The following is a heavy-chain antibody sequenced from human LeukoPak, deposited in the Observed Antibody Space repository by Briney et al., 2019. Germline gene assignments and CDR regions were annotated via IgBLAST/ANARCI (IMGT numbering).Heavy chain of an antibody. V-gene: IGHV3-23*01. CDR2: ISGSGRST. CDR1: GFTFNTYA. J-gene: IGHJ4*02. D-gene: IGHD6-19*01. CDR3: AKDQSDVAVAYCFDS. Sequence: PGGSLRLSCAASGFTFNTYAMSWVRQAPGKGLEWLSTISGSGRSTYYADSVKGRFTISRDNSNNTLYLQMTGLSADDTAVFFCAKDQSDVAVAYCFDSWGQGTLVTVSS.